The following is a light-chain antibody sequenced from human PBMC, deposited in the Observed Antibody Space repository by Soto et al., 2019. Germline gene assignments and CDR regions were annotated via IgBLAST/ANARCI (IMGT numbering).Light chain of an antibody. J-gene: IGLJ2*01. Sequence: QSVLTQPPSVSGAPGQRVTISCTGSSSNIGAGYDVHWYQQLPGTAPKLLIYGNSNRPSGVPDRFSASKSGTSASLAITGLQAEDEADYYCQSYDSSLSGVVFGGGTKL. V-gene: IGLV1-40*01. CDR2: GNS. CDR1: SSNIGAGYD. CDR3: QSYDSSLSGVV.